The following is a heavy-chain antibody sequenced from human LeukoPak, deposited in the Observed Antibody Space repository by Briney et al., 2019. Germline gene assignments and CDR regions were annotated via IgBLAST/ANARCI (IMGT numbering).Heavy chain of an antibody. CDR3: ASSDSSSWYY. CDR1: GYTVTGYY. V-gene: IGHV1-2*06. D-gene: IGHD6-13*01. CDR2: INPNSGGT. Sequence: ASVKVSCKASGYTVTGYYMHWLRPAPGQGLEWMGRINPNSGGTNYAQKFQGRVTMTRDTSISTAYMALSRLRSDDTAVYYCASSDSSSWYYWGQGTLVTVSS. J-gene: IGHJ4*02.